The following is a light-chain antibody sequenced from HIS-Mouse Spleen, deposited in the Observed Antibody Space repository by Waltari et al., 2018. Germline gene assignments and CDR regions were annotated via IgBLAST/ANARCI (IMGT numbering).Light chain of an antibody. CDR3: SSYTSSSTEV. CDR1: SSDVGGYHY. J-gene: IGLJ2*01. Sequence: QSALTQPASVSGSPGQPITISCTGTSSDVGGYHYVSWYQQHPGKAPKLMIYDVSNRPSGVSNRFSGSKSGNTASLTISGLQAEDEADYYCSSYTSSSTEVFGGGTKLTVL. V-gene: IGLV2-14*03. CDR2: DVS.